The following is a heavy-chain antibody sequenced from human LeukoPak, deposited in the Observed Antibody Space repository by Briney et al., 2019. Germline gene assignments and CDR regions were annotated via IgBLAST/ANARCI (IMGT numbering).Heavy chain of an antibody. D-gene: IGHD3-10*01. V-gene: IGHV1-2*02. Sequence: DSVKVSCKASGYTFTAYYMHWVRQAPGQGLEWMGWIKCDSGGTEYSRNYRGRVTMTRDTSISTAYMELTRLTSDDTAVYYCAGDGEYGTGSYYRGCFDYWGQGILVTVSS. CDR2: IKCDSGGT. CDR3: AGDGEYGTGSYYRGCFDY. CDR1: GYTFTAYY. J-gene: IGHJ4*02.